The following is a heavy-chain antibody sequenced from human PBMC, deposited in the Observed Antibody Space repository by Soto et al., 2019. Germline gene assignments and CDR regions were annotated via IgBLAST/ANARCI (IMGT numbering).Heavy chain of an antibody. CDR2: IFSNDEK. CDR1: VFSLSNARMG. V-gene: IGHV2-26*01. D-gene: IGHD2-2*01. CDR3: PRLCHGSSTSCYARDY. J-gene: IGHJ4*02. Sequence: SGPTLVNPTDTLTLTCTVPVFSLSNARMGVSWIRQPPGKALEWLAHIFSNDEKSYSTSLKSRLTISKDTSKSQVVLTMTNMDPVDTASYYCPRLCHGSSTSCYARDYWGQGTLVTV.